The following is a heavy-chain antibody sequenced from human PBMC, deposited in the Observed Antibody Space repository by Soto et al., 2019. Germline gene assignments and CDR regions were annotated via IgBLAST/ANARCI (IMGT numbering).Heavy chain of an antibody. CDR1: GYTFTSYA. CDR2: INAGNGNT. Sequence: ASVKVSCKASGYTFTSYAMHWVRQAPGQRLEWMGWINAGNGNTKYSQKFQGRVTITRDTSASTAYMELSSLRPEDTAVYYCARDSYYYYGMDVWGQGTTVTVSS. CDR3: ARDSYYYYGMDV. V-gene: IGHV1-3*01. J-gene: IGHJ6*02.